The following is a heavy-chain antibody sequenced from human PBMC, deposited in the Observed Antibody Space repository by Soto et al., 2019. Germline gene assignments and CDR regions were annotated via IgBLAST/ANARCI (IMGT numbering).Heavy chain of an antibody. J-gene: IGHJ4*02. CDR1: GFTFSSYA. CDR3: TKGSGDNDPRFGSDY. CDR2: ISGSGGST. V-gene: IGHV3-23*01. D-gene: IGHD3-10*01. Sequence: EVQLLESGGGLVQPGGSLRLSCAASGFTFSSYAMSWVRQAPGKGLEWVSAISGSGGSTYYADSVKGRFTISRDNSKNTLYLQMNSLRAEVTAVYYCTKGSGDNDPRFGSDYWGQGALVTVSS.